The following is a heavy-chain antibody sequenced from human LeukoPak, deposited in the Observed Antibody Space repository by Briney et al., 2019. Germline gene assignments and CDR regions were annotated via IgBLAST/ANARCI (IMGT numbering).Heavy chain of an antibody. CDR3: ARCTYQLPHYYYYMDV. CDR2: IIPIFGTA. D-gene: IGHD2-2*01. Sequence: SVKVSCKASGGTFSSYAISWVRQAPGQGLEWVGGIIPIFGTANYAQKFQGRVTITADESTSTAYMELSSLRSEDTAVYYCARCTYQLPHYYYYMDVWGKGTTVTVSS. J-gene: IGHJ6*03. V-gene: IGHV1-69*13. CDR1: GGTFSSYA.